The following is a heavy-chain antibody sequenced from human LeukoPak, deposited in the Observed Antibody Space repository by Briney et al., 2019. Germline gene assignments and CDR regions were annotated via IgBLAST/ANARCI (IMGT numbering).Heavy chain of an antibody. D-gene: IGHD3-10*01. J-gene: IGHJ4*02. CDR3: ARADVTMVRGVETNFDY. CDR2: IIPIFGTA. V-gene: IGHV1-69*13. Sequence: ASVKVSCKASGGTFSSYAISWVRQAPGQGLEWMGGIIPIFGTANYAQKFQGRVTITADESTSTAYMELSSLRSEDTAVYYCARADVTMVRGVETNFDYWGQGTLVTVSS. CDR1: GGTFSSYA.